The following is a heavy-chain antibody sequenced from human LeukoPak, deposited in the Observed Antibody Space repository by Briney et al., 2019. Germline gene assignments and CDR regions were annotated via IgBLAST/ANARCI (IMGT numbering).Heavy chain of an antibody. CDR1: GYTFTSYD. V-gene: IGHV1-8*01. CDR3: GIAAAGSYYFDY. D-gene: IGHD6-13*01. CDR2: MNPNSGNT. Sequence: GASVKVSCKASGYTFTSYDINWVRQATGQGLEWMGWMNPNSGNTGYAQKFQGRVTMTRNTSISTAYMELSSLRSEDTAVYYCGIAAAGSYYFDYWGQGTLVTVSS. J-gene: IGHJ4*02.